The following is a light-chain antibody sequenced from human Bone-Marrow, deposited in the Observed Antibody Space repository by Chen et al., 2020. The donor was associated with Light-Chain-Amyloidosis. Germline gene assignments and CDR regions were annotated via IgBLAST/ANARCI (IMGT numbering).Light chain of an antibody. CDR2: RDT. V-gene: IGLV3-25*03. CDR1: DLPTQY. J-gene: IGLJ2*01. CDR3: QSADSSGTYEVI. Sequence: SYELTQPPSVSVSPGQTARITCSGDDLPTQYAYWYQQKPGQAPVLVIHRDTERPSGSSERFSGSRSGTTATLTISGVQAEDEADYHCQSADSSGTYEVIFGGGTKLTVL.